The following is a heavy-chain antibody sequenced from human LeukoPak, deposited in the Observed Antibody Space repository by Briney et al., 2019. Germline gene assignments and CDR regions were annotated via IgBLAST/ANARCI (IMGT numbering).Heavy chain of an antibody. CDR1: GFTFSSYA. D-gene: IGHD2-2*01. CDR3: AKGRYCDSTTCAYHRLDV. J-gene: IGHJ6*02. Sequence: TGGSLRLSCAASGFTFSSYAISWVRRAPGKGLEWVSTITGSGGTTNYADSVKGRFTISRDNSKNTLSLQVNSLSAEDTAVYYCAKGRYCDSTTCAYHRLDVWGQGTTVTVSS. CDR2: ITGSGGTT. V-gene: IGHV3-23*01.